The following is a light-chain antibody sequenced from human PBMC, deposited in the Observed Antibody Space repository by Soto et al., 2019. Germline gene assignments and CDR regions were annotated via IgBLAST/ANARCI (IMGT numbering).Light chain of an antibody. J-gene: IGLJ1*01. V-gene: IGLV1-44*01. CDR3: AAWDDSLSGFV. Sequence: QSVLTQPPSASGTPGQRVTISCSGSSSNIGINTVNWYQQLPGTAPKVLIYSNNQRPSGVPDRFSGSKSGTAASLAISGLQSEDEADYYCAAWDDSLSGFVFGAGTKLTVL. CDR2: SNN. CDR1: SSNIGINT.